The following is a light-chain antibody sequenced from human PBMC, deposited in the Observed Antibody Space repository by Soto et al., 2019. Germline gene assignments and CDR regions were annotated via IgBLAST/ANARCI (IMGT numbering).Light chain of an antibody. V-gene: IGLV2-14*03. CDR2: DVS. Sequence: QSALTQPASVSGSPGQSVAISCTGTSSVSWYQHHPGKAPKLMIYDVSDRPSGVSDRFSGSKSGITASLTISGLQADDEADYYGSSYTSSNTWVFGGGTKLTVL. CDR1: SS. J-gene: IGLJ3*02. CDR3: SSYTSSNTWV.